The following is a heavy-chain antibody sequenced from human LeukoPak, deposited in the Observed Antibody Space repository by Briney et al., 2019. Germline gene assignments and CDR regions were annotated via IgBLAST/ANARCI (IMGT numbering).Heavy chain of an antibody. J-gene: IGHJ4*02. V-gene: IGHV1-46*01. CDR2: VNPSGGST. Sequence: ASVKVSCKASGYTFTGYYMHWVRQAPGQGLEWMGKVNPSGGSTTYAQKFQGRVTMTRDTSTSTVYMELSSLRSEDTAVYYCARETSNGWYSWGQGTLVTVSS. CDR3: ARETSNGWYS. CDR1: GYTFTGYY. D-gene: IGHD6-19*01.